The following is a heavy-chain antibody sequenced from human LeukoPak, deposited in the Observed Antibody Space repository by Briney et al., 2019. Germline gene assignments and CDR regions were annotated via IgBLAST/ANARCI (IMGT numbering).Heavy chain of an antibody. CDR1: GFTFEDYA. Sequence: GRSLRLSCAAFGFTFEDYAMYWVRQAPGKGLEWVSDISWNSGTIDYADSVKGRFTSSRDNAKKSLYLQMNSLRPEDTAIYYCAKSDSAGSTYALDIWGQGTLVTVPS. D-gene: IGHD1-1*01. J-gene: IGHJ3*02. V-gene: IGHV3-9*01. CDR3: AKSDSAGSTYALDI. CDR2: ISWNSGTI.